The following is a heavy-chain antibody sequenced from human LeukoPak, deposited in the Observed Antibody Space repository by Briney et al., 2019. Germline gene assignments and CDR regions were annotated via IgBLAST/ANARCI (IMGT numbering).Heavy chain of an antibody. J-gene: IGHJ4*02. CDR1: GFSFSDYW. Sequence: GGSLRLSCAASGFSFSDYWMSWLRQAPGKGLEGVANIKQDGSEKYYVDSVKGRFTISRDNAKNSLFLQMNSLRAEDTAVYYCARDNDYDISVDYWGQGILVTVSS. V-gene: IGHV3-7*01. D-gene: IGHD3-22*01. CDR3: ARDNDYDISVDY. CDR2: IKQDGSEK.